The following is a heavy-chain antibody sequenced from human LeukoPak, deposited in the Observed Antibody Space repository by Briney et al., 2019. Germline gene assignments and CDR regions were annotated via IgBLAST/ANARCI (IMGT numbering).Heavy chain of an antibody. J-gene: IGHJ4*02. CDR2: IRGGGGKT. V-gene: IGHV3-23*01. D-gene: IGHD4-23*01. CDR1: GFTFRGCA. CDR3: VKRVGSNSGPFDS. Sequence: GGSLRLSCAASGFTFRGCAVNWVRQAPGEGLEWVSSIRGGGGKTYYADSVQGRFTISRDDSRNTLYLQMNNLRAEDTAVYYCVKRVGSNSGPFDSWGQGTLVTVSS.